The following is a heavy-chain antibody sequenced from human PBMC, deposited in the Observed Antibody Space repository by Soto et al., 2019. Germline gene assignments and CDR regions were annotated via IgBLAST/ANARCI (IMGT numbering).Heavy chain of an antibody. J-gene: IGHJ6*02. CDR2: IYPGDSDT. Sequence: GEALKISCKGSGYSFTSYWIGWVRQMPGKGLEWMGVIYPGDSDTRYSPSFHGQVTISADKSISTAYLQWSSLKASDTAMYYCARYVTIFGVVIPDGMDVWGQGTTVTVSS. CDR3: ARYVTIFGVVIPDGMDV. V-gene: IGHV5-51*01. D-gene: IGHD3-3*01. CDR1: GYSFTSYW.